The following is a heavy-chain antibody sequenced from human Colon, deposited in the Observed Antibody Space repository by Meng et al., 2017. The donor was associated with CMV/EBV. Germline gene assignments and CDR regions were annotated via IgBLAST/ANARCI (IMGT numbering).Heavy chain of an antibody. CDR1: GAPITSSY. CDR2: VYISGNT. CDR3: ARDSNLSGLAY. J-gene: IGHJ4*02. Sequence: QWHPRESCPGLVKPSYTPSLTCTVSGAPITSSYWSWIRQPAGKGLEWIGRVYISGNTNYNPSLKSRVTMSIDTSKNQLSLNIRSVTAADTAVYYCARDSNLSGLAYWGQGTLVTVSS. D-gene: IGHD3-10*01. V-gene: IGHV4-4*07.